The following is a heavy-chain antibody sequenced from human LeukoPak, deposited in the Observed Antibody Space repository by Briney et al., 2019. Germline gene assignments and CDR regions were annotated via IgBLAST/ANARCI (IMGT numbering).Heavy chain of an antibody. Sequence: PGGSLRLSCAASGFTFSIYWMHWVRQAPGKGLVWVSRINSDASSTTYADSVKGRFTISRDTARTTLYLQMNSLRAEDTAVYYCARVGYSYGSYYFDYWDQGTLVTVSS. D-gene: IGHD5-18*01. CDR3: ARVGYSYGSYYFDY. V-gene: IGHV3-74*01. J-gene: IGHJ4*02. CDR1: GFTFSIYW. CDR2: INSDASST.